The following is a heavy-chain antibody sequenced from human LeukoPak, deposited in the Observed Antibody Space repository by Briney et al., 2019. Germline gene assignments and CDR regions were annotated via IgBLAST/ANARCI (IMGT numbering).Heavy chain of an antibody. Sequence: PSETLSLTCAVSGGSISSSNWWSWVRQPPGKGLEWIGEIYHSGSTNYNPSLKSPVTISVDKSKNQFSLKLSSVTAADTAVYYCATDGTQQNLLWFGEWGQGTLVTVSS. CDR3: ATDGTQQNLLWFGE. D-gene: IGHD3-10*01. CDR1: GGSISSSNW. CDR2: IYHSGST. J-gene: IGHJ4*02. V-gene: IGHV4-4*02.